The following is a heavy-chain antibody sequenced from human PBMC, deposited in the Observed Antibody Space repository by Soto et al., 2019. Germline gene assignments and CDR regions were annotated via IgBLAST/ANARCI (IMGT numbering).Heavy chain of an antibody. CDR2: IHNDGSTT. V-gene: IGHV3-74*01. Sequence: EVQLVESGGGLVQPGGSVRLSCAASGFTFSSYWMHWVRQAPGKGLMWVSRIHNDGSTTRYADSVKGRFTISRDNAKNKFYLQMSSLRVEDTAVYYCARDNWNSYWGQGTLVTVSS. J-gene: IGHJ4*01. CDR1: GFTFSSYW. CDR3: ARDNWNSY. D-gene: IGHD1-7*01.